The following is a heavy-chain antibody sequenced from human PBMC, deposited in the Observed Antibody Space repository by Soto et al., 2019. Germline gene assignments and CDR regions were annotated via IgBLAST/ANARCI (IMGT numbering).Heavy chain of an antibody. V-gene: IGHV1-69*01. Sequence: QVQLVQSGDEVKKPGSSVKVSCKASGGTFSSYAISGVRQAPGQGLEWMGGIIPIFGTANYAQKCQGRVTITADESTSTAYMELSSLRSEDTDVYYCARQVGIASFLYWGQGTLVTVSS. CDR1: GGTFSSYA. D-gene: IGHD2-15*01. J-gene: IGHJ4*02. CDR3: ARQVGIASFLY. CDR2: IIPIFGTA.